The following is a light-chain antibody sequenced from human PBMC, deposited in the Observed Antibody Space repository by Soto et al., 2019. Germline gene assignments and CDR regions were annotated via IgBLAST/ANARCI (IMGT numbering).Light chain of an antibody. V-gene: IGKV3-20*01. CDR1: QSVSSNY. CDR3: QQYGRSPMFT. Sequence: EIVLTQSSGTLSLSPGERATLSCRASQSVSSNYLAWYQQKPGQAPRLLIYGASRGAAGIPDRFSGSGSGTDLTLTISRLEPEVFAVYFCQQYGRSPMFTFGQGTKLEVK. CDR2: GAS. J-gene: IGKJ2*01.